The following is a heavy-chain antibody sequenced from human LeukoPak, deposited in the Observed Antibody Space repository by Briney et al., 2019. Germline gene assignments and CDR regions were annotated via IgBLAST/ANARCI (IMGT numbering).Heavy chain of an antibody. V-gene: IGHV3-23*01. CDR2: ISASGGST. J-gene: IGHJ6*02. CDR1: GFTFNSYA. Sequence: GGSLRLSCAASGFTFNSYAMSWVRQAPGKRLEWVSTISASGGSTHYADSVKGRFTISRDNSKSTLSLQMNSLRVEDTAVYYCAKDRGPSRVSYYYAMAVWGQGTRSPSP. CDR3: AKDRGPSRVSYYYAMAV. D-gene: IGHD3-10*01.